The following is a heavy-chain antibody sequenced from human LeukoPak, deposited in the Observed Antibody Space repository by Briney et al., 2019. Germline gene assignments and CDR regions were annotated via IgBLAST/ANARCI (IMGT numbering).Heavy chain of an antibody. D-gene: IGHD3-22*01. CDR2: IYYSGST. CDR1: GGSISSYY. V-gene: IGHV4-59*01. J-gene: IGHJ4*02. CDR3: ARGPYYYYDSSGSLDY. Sequence: TSETLSLTCTVSGGSISSYYWSWIRQPPGKGLEWIGYIYYSGSTNYNPSLKSRVTISVDTSKNQFSLKLSSVTAADTAVYYCARGPYYYYDSSGSLDYWGQGTLVTVSS.